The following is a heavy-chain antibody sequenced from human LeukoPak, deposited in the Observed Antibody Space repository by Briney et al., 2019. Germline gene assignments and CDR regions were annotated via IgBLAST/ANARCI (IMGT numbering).Heavy chain of an antibody. V-gene: IGHV3-23*01. CDR1: GFTFSSYA. CDR2: ISGSGGST. D-gene: IGHD1/OR15-1a*01. Sequence: GGSLRLSCAASGFTFSSYAMSWVRQAPGRGLEWVSAISGSGGSTYYADSVKGRFTISRDNSKNTLYLQMNSLRVEDTAVYYCARDGTQTAGPFDPWGQGTLVTVSS. J-gene: IGHJ5*02. CDR3: ARDGTQTAGPFDP.